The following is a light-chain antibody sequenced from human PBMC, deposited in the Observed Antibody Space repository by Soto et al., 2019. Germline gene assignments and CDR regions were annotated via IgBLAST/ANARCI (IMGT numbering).Light chain of an antibody. Sequence: DVQMTQSPSTLSASVGDRVTITCRASQSIGDWLAWFQQKPGRAPKLLIYKASSLESGVPSRFSGSASGTEVTLTISSLQPDDFATYYCQHYYDYSWPFGQGTKVDIK. J-gene: IGKJ1*01. V-gene: IGKV1-5*03. CDR3: QHYYDYSWP. CDR1: QSIGDW. CDR2: KAS.